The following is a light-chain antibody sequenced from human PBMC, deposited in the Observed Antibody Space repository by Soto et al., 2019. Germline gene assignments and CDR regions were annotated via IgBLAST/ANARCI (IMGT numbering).Light chain of an antibody. J-gene: IGKJ4*01. Sequence: EIVLTQSPGTLSLSPGERATLSCRASRSVSSNYVAWYQQKPGQTPKVLIYRASSRATGIPDRFSGSGSGTDFTLTISRLEPEDFAMYYCQQYGSSPLTFGGGTKVEIK. CDR3: QQYGSSPLT. V-gene: IGKV3-20*01. CDR2: RAS. CDR1: RSVSSNY.